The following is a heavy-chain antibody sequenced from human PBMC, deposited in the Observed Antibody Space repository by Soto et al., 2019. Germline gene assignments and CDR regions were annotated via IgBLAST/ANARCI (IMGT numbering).Heavy chain of an antibody. CDR3: ARVLVSGIAARGNWFDP. Sequence: SETLSLTCAVSGYSISSGYYWGWIRQPPGKGLEWIGSIYHSGSTYYDPSLKSRVTISVDTSKNQFSLKLSSVTAADTAVYYCARVLVSGIAARGNWFDPWGQGTLVTVSS. J-gene: IGHJ5*02. CDR2: IYHSGST. D-gene: IGHD6-6*01. V-gene: IGHV4-38-2*01. CDR1: GYSISSGYY.